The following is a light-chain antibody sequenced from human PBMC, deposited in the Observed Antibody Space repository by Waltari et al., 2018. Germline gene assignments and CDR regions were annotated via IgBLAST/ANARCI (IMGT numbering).Light chain of an antibody. CDR3: LLYSGGAHL. CDR2: ATS. Sequence: QTVVTQEPSLTVSPGGTVPLTCSSSTGAVTSGHYPNLFQQKPGQAPRALIYATSNKYSWTPARFSGSLLGDKAALTLSGVQPEDGADYYCLLYSGGAHLFGGGTKLTVL. J-gene: IGLJ2*01. CDR1: TGAVTSGHY. V-gene: IGLV7-43*01.